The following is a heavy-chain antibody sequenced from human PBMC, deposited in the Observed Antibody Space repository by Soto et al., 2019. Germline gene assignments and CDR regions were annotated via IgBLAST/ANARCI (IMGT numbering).Heavy chain of an antibody. Sequence: GGSLRLSCAASGFTFSDYWMHWVRQATGKGLVWVSRINGNGRTTSYADSVKGRFTISRDNAKNTVYLKMNSVTAADTAVYYCARLKLADTGDYGQFDYWGQGALVTVSS. J-gene: IGHJ4*02. CDR3: ARLKLADTGDYGQFDY. V-gene: IGHV3-74*01. D-gene: IGHD3-9*01. CDR2: INGNGRTT. CDR1: GFTFSDYW.